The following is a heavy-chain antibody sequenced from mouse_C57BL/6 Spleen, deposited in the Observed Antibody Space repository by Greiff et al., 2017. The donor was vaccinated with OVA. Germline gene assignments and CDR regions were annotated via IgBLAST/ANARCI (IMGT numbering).Heavy chain of an antibody. V-gene: IGHV1-61*01. CDR1: GYTFTSYW. CDR2: IYPYDSET. CDR3: ASLWGFDYFDY. J-gene: IGHJ2*02. Sequence: QVQLQQPGAELVRPGSSVKLSCKASGYTFTSYWMDWVKQRPGQGLEWIGNIYPYDSETHYNQKFKDKATLTVDKSSSTAYMQLSSLTSEDSAIYYCASLWGFDYFDYWGQGTSLTVSS.